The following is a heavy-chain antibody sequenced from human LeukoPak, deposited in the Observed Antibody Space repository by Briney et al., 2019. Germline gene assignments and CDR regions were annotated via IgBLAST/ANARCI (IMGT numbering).Heavy chain of an antibody. Sequence: GGSLRLSFAASGFTFSSYAMSWVRQAPGKGLEWVSAISGSGGSTYYADSVKGRFTISRDNSKNTLYLQMNSLRAEDTAVYYCAKDRSARAIVGEGHYWGQGTLVTVSS. V-gene: IGHV3-23*01. D-gene: IGHD3-22*01. CDR2: ISGSGGST. J-gene: IGHJ4*02. CDR1: GFTFSSYA. CDR3: AKDRSARAIVGEGHY.